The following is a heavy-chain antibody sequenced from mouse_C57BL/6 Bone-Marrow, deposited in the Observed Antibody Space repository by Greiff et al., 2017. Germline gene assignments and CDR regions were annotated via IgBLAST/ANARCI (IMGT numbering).Heavy chain of an antibody. J-gene: IGHJ4*01. CDR3: ARDPHYGRRDY. D-gene: IGHD1-2*01. V-gene: IGHV5-16*01. CDR2: INYDGSST. Sequence: EVKLVESEGGLVQPGSSMKLSCTASGFTFSDYYMAWVRQVPEKGLEWVANINYDGSSTYYLDSLKSRFIISRDNAKNILYLQMSSLKSEDTATYYCARDPHYGRRDYWGQGTSVTVSS. CDR1: GFTFSDYY.